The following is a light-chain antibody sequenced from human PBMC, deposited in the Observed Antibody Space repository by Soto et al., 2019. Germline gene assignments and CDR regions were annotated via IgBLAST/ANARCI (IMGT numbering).Light chain of an antibody. CDR3: QQCGSSPS. CDR1: QSVSSSY. CDR2: DTS. Sequence: EIVLTQSPGTLSLSPGERATLSCRASQSVSSSYLAWYQQKPGQAPRLLSYDTSSRATGIPDRFSGSGSGTDFTLAISRLEPEDFEVYYCQQCGSSPSFGQGTKVELK. J-gene: IGKJ1*01. V-gene: IGKV3-20*01.